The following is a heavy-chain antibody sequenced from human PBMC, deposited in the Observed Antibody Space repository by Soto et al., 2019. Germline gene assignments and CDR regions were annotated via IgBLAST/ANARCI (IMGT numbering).Heavy chain of an antibody. Sequence: SETLSLTCTVSGGSTSSSSYYWGWIRQPPGKGLEWIGSIYYSGSTYYNPSLKSRVTISVDTSKNQFSLKLSSVTAADTAVYYCARRKADSSGYYPLYYFDYWGQGTLVTVSS. CDR3: ARRKADSSGYYPLYYFDY. D-gene: IGHD3-22*01. CDR2: IYYSGST. V-gene: IGHV4-39*01. J-gene: IGHJ4*02. CDR1: GGSTSSSSYY.